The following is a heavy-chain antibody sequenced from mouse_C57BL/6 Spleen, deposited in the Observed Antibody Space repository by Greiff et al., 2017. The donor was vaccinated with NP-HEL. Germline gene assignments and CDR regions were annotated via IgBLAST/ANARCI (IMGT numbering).Heavy chain of an antibody. CDR1: GYTFTSYW. CDR3: ARRGSSLYFDY. D-gene: IGHD1-1*01. CDR2: IDPSDSET. J-gene: IGHJ2*01. V-gene: IGHV1-52*01. Sequence: QVQLKQPGAELVRPGSSVKLSCKASGYTFTSYWMHWVKQRPIQGLEWIGNIDPSDSETHYNQKFKDKATLTVDKSSSTAYMHLSSLTSEDSAVYYCARRGSSLYFDYWGQGTTLTVSS.